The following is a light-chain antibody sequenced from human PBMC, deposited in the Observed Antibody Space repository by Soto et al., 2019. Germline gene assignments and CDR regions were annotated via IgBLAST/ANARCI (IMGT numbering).Light chain of an antibody. J-gene: IGKJ1*01. V-gene: IGKV3-20*01. Sequence: ELVLTQSPGTLSLSPGERATLSCRASQSVSSSYLDWYQQKPGQAPRLLIYGASSRATGIPDRFSGSGSGTDLTITISRLEPEDFEVYYCQQYGSSPWTFGQGTKVDIK. CDR1: QSVSSSY. CDR2: GAS. CDR3: QQYGSSPWT.